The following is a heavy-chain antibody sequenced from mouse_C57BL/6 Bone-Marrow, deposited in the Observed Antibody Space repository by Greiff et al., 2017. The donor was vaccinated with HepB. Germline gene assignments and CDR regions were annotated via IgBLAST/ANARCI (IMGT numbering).Heavy chain of an antibody. CDR1: GFTFSSYT. CDR3: ANHYVPVY. CDR2: ISGGGGNT. D-gene: IGHD1-1*01. V-gene: IGHV5-9*01. J-gene: IGHJ3*01. Sequence: EVKLEESGGGLVKPGGSLKLSCAASGFTFSSYTMSWVRQTPEKRLEWVATISGGGGNTYYPDSVKGRFTISRDNAKNTLYLQMSSLRSEDTALYYCANHYVPVYWGQGTLVTVSA.